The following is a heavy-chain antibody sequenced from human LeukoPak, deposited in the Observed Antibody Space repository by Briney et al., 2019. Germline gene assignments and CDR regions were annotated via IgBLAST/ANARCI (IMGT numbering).Heavy chain of an antibody. CDR3: ATQAISGPYDS. V-gene: IGHV4-61*02. D-gene: IGHD2-2*02. Sequence: SETLSLTCTVSGGSISSGTYYWTWIRQPAGEGLEWIGRIYTSGSTNYNPSLKSRVTISVDTSKNQFSLKLRSVTAADTAVYYCATQAISGPYDSWGQGTLVTVSS. CDR1: GGSISSGTYY. CDR2: IYTSGST. J-gene: IGHJ5*01.